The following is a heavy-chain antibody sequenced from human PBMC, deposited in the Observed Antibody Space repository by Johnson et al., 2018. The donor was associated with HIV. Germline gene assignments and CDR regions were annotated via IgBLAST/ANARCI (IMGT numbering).Heavy chain of an antibody. Sequence: MLLVESGGGVVQPGRSLRLSCAASGFTFSSYDMHWVRQATGKGLEWVSAIGTAGDTYYPGSVKGRFTISRENAKNSLYLQMNSLRAGYTAVYYCARASGYYLSDAFDIWGQGTMVTVSS. CDR1: GFTFSSYD. CDR2: IGTAGDT. CDR3: ARASGYYLSDAFDI. D-gene: IGHD3-22*01. V-gene: IGHV3-13*01. J-gene: IGHJ3*02.